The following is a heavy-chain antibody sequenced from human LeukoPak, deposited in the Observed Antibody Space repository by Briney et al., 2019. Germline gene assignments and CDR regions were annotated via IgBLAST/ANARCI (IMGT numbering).Heavy chain of an antibody. D-gene: IGHD2-8*01. CDR2: MNPNSGNT. V-gene: IGHV1-8*03. CDR3: ARRRMVYASNWFDP. J-gene: IGHJ5*02. Sequence: GASVKVSCKASGYIFTNYGISWVRQATGQGLEWMGWMNPNSGNTGYAQKFQGRVTITRNTSISTAYMELSSLRSEDTAVYYCARRRMVYASNWFDPWGQGTLVTVSS. CDR1: GYIFTNYG.